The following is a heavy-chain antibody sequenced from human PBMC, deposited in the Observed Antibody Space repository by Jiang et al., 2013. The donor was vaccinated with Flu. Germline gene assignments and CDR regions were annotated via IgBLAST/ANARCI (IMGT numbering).Heavy chain of an antibody. J-gene: IGHJ4*02. CDR3: ASLDYDFWSGFDY. D-gene: IGHD3-3*01. V-gene: IGHV4-59*01. CDR1: GGSISSYY. Sequence: GLVKPSETLSLTCTVSGGSISSYYWSWIRQPPGKGLEWIGYIYYSGSTNYNPSLKSRVTISVDTSKNQFSLKLSSVTAADTAVYYCASLDYDFWSGFDYWGQGTLVTVSS. CDR2: IYYSGST.